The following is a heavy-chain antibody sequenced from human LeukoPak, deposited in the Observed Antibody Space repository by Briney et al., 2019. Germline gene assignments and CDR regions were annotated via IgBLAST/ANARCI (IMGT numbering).Heavy chain of an antibody. CDR3: ARSVPPYYYGMDV. V-gene: IGHV4-59*01. CDR2: IYYSGST. J-gene: IGHJ6*02. Sequence: PSETLSLTCTVSGVSISSYYWSWIRQPPGKGLEWIGYIYYSGSTNYNPSLKSRVTISVDTSKNQFSLKLSSVTAADTAVYYCARSVPPYYYGMDVWGQGTTVTVSS. D-gene: IGHD1-1*01. CDR1: GVSISSYY.